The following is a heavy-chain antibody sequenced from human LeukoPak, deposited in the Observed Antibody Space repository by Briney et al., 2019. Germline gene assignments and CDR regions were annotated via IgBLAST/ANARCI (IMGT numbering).Heavy chain of an antibody. CDR1: GFTFRTYW. J-gene: IGHJ4*02. CDR2: INEDGSIT. Sequence: GGSLRLSCAVSGFTFRTYWMHWVRHVPGEGLVWVSRINEDGSITNYADSVKGRFSISRDNAKNTLYLQMNSLRAEDTAVYYCARGRYYDSSGYLKNWGQGTLVTVSS. D-gene: IGHD3-22*01. V-gene: IGHV3-74*01. CDR3: ARGRYYDSSGYLKN.